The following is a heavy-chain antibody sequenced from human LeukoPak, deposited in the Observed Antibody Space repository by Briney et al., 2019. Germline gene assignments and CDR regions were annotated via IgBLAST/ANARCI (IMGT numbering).Heavy chain of an antibody. CDR2: ISWNSGSI. Sequence: GRSLRLSCAASGFTFDDYAMHWVRPAPGKGLEWVSGISWNSGSIGYADSVKGRFTISRDNAKNSLYLQMNSLRAEDTALYYCAKDIDSNYALDYWGQGTLVTVSS. CDR3: AKDIDSNYALDY. CDR1: GFTFDDYA. J-gene: IGHJ4*02. V-gene: IGHV3-9*01. D-gene: IGHD4-11*01.